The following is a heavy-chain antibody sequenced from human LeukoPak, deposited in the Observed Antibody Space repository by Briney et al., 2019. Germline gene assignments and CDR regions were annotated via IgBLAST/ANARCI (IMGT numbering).Heavy chain of an antibody. Sequence: PSETLSLTCTVSGGSISSSSYYWSWIRQPPGKGLEWIGYIYYSGSTYHNPSLKSRVTISVDTSKNQFSLKLSSVTAADTAVYYCARGGMTDYFDYWGQGTLVTVSS. V-gene: IGHV4-30-4*01. D-gene: IGHD6-13*01. CDR3: ARGGMTDYFDY. CDR2: IYYSGST. J-gene: IGHJ4*02. CDR1: GGSISSSSYY.